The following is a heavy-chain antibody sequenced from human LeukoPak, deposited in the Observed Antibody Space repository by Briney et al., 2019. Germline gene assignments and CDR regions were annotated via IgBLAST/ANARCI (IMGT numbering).Heavy chain of an antibody. CDR3: ARDQG. CDR1: GFTHTNYR. J-gene: IGHJ4*02. CDR2: IEEDGSEK. V-gene: IGHV3-7*01. Sequence: VGSLRHSCAATGFTHTNYRMSWVRPAPGKGLEWVANIEEDGSEKYDVNSVKGRITISRDNAKNSLYLQINSLRAEDTAVYYCARDQGWGQGTLVTVSS.